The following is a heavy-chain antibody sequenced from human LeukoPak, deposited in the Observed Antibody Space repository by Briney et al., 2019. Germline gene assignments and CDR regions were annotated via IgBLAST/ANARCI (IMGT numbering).Heavy chain of an antibody. CDR2: IYYSGST. CDR1: GGSISSSSYY. J-gene: IGHJ6*03. V-gene: IGHV4-39*01. CDR3: ARHAGAYQLLYPGAYYYYYYMDV. D-gene: IGHD2-2*02. Sequence: SETLSLTCTVSGGSISSSSYYWGWIRQPPGKGLEWIGSIYYSGSTYYNPSLKSRVTISVDTSKNQFSLKLSSVTAADTAVYYCARHAGAYQLLYPGAYYYYYYMDVWGKGTTVTVSS.